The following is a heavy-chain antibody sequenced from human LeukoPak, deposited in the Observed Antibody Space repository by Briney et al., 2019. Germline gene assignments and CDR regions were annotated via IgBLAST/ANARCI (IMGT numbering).Heavy chain of an antibody. V-gene: IGHV1-2*04. J-gene: IGHJ4*02. Sequence: HPTICCTNYPQTFHGWLTMTRDTSISTAYMDLSRLRSDDTAVYYCAREDCSGGSCYHYDYWGQGTLVTVSS. D-gene: IGHD2-15*01. CDR3: AREDCSGGSCYHYDY. CDR2: HPTICCT.